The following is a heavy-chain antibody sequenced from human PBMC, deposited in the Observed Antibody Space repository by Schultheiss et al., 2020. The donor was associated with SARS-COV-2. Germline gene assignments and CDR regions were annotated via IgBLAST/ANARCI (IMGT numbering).Heavy chain of an antibody. J-gene: IGHJ5*02. CDR3: ARNTMVRGVVWFDP. Sequence: GGSLRLSCAASGFTFATYNMHWVRQAPGKGLEFVASIRSSGRDIYYADSMQGRFTVSRDNANNSLYLQMHSLRAEDTAVYYCARNTMVRGVVWFDPWGQGTLVTVSS. D-gene: IGHD3-10*01. V-gene: IGHV3-21*01. CDR1: GFTFATYN. CDR2: IRSSGRDI.